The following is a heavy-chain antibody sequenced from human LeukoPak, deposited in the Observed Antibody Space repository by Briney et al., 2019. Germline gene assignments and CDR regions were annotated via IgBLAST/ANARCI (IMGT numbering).Heavy chain of an antibody. CDR3: ARDRGVPAATYCFDY. J-gene: IGHJ4*02. D-gene: IGHD2-2*01. CDR1: GFTFSSYS. Sequence: GGSLRLSCAASGFTFSSYSMKWVRQARGRGVEGVSSISSSSSYIYYADSVKGRFTISRDNAKNSLYLQMNSLRAEDTAVYYCARDRGVPAATYCFDYWGQGTLVTVSS. CDR2: ISSSSSYI. V-gene: IGHV3-21*01.